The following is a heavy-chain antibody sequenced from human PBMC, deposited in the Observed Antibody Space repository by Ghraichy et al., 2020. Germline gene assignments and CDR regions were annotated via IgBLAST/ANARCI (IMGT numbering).Heavy chain of an antibody. Sequence: SETLSLTCTVSGGSISSYYWSWIRQPPGKGLEWIGYIYYSGSTNYNPSLKSRVTISVDTSKNQFSLKLSSVTAADTAVYYCARGSQWDPRRPYDYWGQGTLVTVSS. CDR3: ARGSQWDPRRPYDY. D-gene: IGHD1-26*01. CDR2: IYYSGST. CDR1: GGSISSYY. V-gene: IGHV4-59*01. J-gene: IGHJ4*02.